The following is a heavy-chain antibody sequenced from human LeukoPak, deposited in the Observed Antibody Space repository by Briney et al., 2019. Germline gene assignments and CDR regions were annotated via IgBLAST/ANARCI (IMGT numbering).Heavy chain of an antibody. CDR2: INPNSGGT. J-gene: IGHJ4*02. CDR3: AIATRPYYDFWSGYYGDLVY. V-gene: IGHV1-2*02. D-gene: IGHD3-3*01. Sequence: ASVKVSCKASGYTFTGYYMHWVRQAPGQGLEWMGWINPNSGGTNYAQKLQGRVTMTTDTSTSTAYMELRSLRSDDTAAYYCAIATRPYYDFWSGYYGDLVYWGQGTLVTVSS. CDR1: GYTFTGYY.